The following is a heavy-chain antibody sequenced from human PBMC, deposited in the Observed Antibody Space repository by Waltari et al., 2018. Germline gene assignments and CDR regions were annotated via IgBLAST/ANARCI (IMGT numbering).Heavy chain of an antibody. Sequence: EVQVLESGGGWVQPGGSLRLSCTAAGVRFSTYCMSWVRQAPGKGVEWVSTISGTTDGIDYADSVKGRFTISRDNSKNTLYLQMNSLRVEDTAVYYCATGGAYCFADCHSIHWGQGTLVTVSS. D-gene: IGHD2-21*02. V-gene: IGHV3-23*01. J-gene: IGHJ4*02. CDR1: GVRFSTYC. CDR3: ATGGAYCFADCHSIH. CDR2: ISGTTDGI.